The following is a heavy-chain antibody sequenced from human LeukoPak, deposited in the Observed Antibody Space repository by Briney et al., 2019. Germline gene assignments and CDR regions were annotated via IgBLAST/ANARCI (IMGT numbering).Heavy chain of an antibody. CDR3: ARGGVAVVPESNAFDI. Sequence: GGSLRLSCAASGFTFNTFNMNWVRQAPGKGLEWVAVMWYDGSNKYYADSVKGRFTISRDNSKNTLYLQMNSLRAEDTAVYYYARGGVAVVPESNAFDIWGQGTMVTVSS. CDR2: MWYDGSNK. CDR1: GFTFNTFN. D-gene: IGHD2-2*01. J-gene: IGHJ3*02. V-gene: IGHV3-33*08.